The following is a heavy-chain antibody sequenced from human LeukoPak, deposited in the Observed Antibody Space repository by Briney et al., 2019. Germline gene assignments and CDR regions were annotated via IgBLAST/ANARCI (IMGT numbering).Heavy chain of an antibody. J-gene: IGHJ4*02. Sequence: GGSLRLSCAASGFTFSSYAMSWVRQAPGKGLAWVSAISGSGGSTYYADSVKGRFTISRDNSKNTLYLQMNSLRAEDTAVYYCAKGSGYCSGGSCSRVDYWGQGTLVTVSS. V-gene: IGHV3-23*01. CDR1: GFTFSSYA. CDR3: AKGSGYCSGGSCSRVDY. D-gene: IGHD2-15*01. CDR2: ISGSGGST.